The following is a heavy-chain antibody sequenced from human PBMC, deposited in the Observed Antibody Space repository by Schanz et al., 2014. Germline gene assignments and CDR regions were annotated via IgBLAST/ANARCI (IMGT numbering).Heavy chain of an antibody. CDR3: ARGRGFYDY. Sequence: QLQLVQSGAEVKKPGSSVKVSCKLSGGTFSSYTISWMRQAPGQGLEWIGKIIPVLNIATYAQRFRGRVSITADTSTNTAYMELSSLTSEDTAVHYCARGRGFYDYWGQGTLVTVSS. CDR1: GGTFSSYT. CDR2: IIPVLNIA. J-gene: IGHJ4*02. V-gene: IGHV1-69*02. D-gene: IGHD3-10*01.